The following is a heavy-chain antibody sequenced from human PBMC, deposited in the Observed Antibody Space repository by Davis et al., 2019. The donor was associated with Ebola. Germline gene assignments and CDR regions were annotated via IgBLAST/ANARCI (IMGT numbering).Heavy chain of an antibody. CDR3: AKEGAGSGGWGPAGY. D-gene: IGHD6-19*01. Sequence: HTGGSLRLSCAASGFTFSSYWMHWVRQAPGKGLVWVSRISGDGSSTSYADSVKGRFTVSRDNSKNTLYLQMNSLRAEDTAVYYCAKEGAGSGGWGPAGYWGQGTLVTVSS. CDR2: ISGDGSST. J-gene: IGHJ4*02. CDR1: GFTFSSYW. V-gene: IGHV3-74*01.